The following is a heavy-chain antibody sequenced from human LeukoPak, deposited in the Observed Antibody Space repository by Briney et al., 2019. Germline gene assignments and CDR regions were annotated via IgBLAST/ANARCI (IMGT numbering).Heavy chain of an antibody. J-gene: IGHJ3*02. Sequence: GASVKVSCKASGGTFSSYAISWVRQAPGQGLEWMGRIIPILGIANYAQKFQGRVTITADKSTSTAYMELSSLRSEDTAVYYCARDPVRGYVWGSYRSDAFDIWGQGTMVTVSS. CDR3: ARDPVRGYVWGSYRSDAFDI. D-gene: IGHD3-16*02. V-gene: IGHV1-69*04. CDR2: IIPILGIA. CDR1: GGTFSSYA.